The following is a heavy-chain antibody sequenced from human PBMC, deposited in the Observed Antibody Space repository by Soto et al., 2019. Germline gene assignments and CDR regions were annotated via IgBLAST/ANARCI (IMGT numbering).Heavy chain of an antibody. CDR1: GFTFSSYA. D-gene: IGHD6-6*01. CDR3: ARDRSSSSSGYYYGMDV. Sequence: QVQLVESGGGVVQPGRSLRLSCAASGFTFSSYAMHWVRQAPGKGLEWVAVISYDGSNKYYADSVKGRFTISRDNSKNTLYLQMNSLRAEDTAVYYCARDRSSSSSGYYYGMDVWSQGTTVTVSS. V-gene: IGHV3-30-3*01. J-gene: IGHJ6*02. CDR2: ISYDGSNK.